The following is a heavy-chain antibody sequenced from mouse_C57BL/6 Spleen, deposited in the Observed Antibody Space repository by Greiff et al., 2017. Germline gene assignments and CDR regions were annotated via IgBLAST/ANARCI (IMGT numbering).Heavy chain of an antibody. CDR3: ARLGSRRGYFDY. V-gene: IGHV1-63*01. D-gene: IGHD1-1*01. J-gene: IGHJ2*01. Sequence: QVQLQQSGAELVRPGTSVKMSCKASGYTFTNYWIGWAKQRPGHGLEWIGDIYPGGGYTNYNENFKGKATLTADKSSSTAYMQFSSLTSEDSAIYYCARLGSRRGYFDYWGQGTTLTVSS. CDR1: GYTFTNYW. CDR2: IYPGGGYT.